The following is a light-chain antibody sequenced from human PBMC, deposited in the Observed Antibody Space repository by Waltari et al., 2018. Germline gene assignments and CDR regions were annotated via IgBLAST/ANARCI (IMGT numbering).Light chain of an antibody. CDR2: KVS. CDR3: MQGTYWPRT. CDR1: QSLLHSDGNTY. Sequence: DVVLTQSPLSLPVTLGQSASISCSPTQSLLHSDGNTYLTWFQQRPGQSPRRLIYKVSNRDSGVPDRFSGSGSGTDFTLKISRVEAEDVGVYYCMQGTYWPRTFGQGTKVEIK. V-gene: IGKV2-30*02. J-gene: IGKJ1*01.